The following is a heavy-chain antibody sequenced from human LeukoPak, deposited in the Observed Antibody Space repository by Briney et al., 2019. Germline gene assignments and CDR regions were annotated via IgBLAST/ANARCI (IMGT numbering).Heavy chain of an antibody. CDR3: ARRRIPATITGSKLSSRFDT. J-gene: IGHJ1*01. V-gene: IGHV4-34*01. CDR1: GESFVGYC. CDR2: IDYTGST. Sequence: SETLSLTCAVYGESFVGYCWTWIRQPPGKGLEWIGEIDYTGSTNYNPSLKSRIKMSVDTSKNQFSVNLNSVTAADTAFYYCARRRIPATITGSKLSSRFDTWGQGTLVTVSS. D-gene: IGHD5-12*01.